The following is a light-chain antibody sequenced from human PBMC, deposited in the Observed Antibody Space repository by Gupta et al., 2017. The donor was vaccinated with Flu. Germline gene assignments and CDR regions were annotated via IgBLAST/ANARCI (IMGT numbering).Light chain of an antibody. Sequence: QSVLTQPPSASGTPGHRVTISCSGWSSNIGSNYVYWYQQLPGKAPNLIMYRNGQRPSGVPDRFSGSKSGNTASLTISGVKSGDGADYYCHAWDDRINGWVFGGGTKLTVL. V-gene: IGLV1-47*01. CDR1: SSNIGSNY. J-gene: IGLJ3*02. CDR3: HAWDDRINGWV. CDR2: RNG.